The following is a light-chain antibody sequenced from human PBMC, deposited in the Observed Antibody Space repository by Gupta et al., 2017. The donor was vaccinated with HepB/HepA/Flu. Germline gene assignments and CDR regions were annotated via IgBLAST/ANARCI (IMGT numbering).Light chain of an antibody. CDR1: SSDVGSYNR. V-gene: IGLV2-23*02. Sequence: QSALTHAASVSGSPGQSITMSCTATSSDVGSYNRVSWYQQHPGKAPKLIIYGVTQRPSGISYRFSGSKSGNTASLTISGLQAEDEADYYCCSYATGGTLVFGGGTKLTVL. CDR3: CSYATGGTLV. J-gene: IGLJ2*01. CDR2: GVT.